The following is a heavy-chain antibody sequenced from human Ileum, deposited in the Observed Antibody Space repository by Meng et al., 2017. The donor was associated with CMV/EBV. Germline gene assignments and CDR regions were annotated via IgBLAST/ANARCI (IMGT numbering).Heavy chain of an antibody. CDR3: ARDWRVRYYYDSSGYSDTTTYYYYGMDV. J-gene: IGHJ6*02. CDR2: ISSSSSYI. V-gene: IGHV3-21*01. Sequence: GGSLRLSCAASGFTFSSYRMNWVRQAPGKGLEWVSSISSSSSYIYYADSVKGRFTISRDNAKNSLYLQMNSLRAEDPAVYYCARDWRVRYYYDSSGYSDTTTYYYYGMDVWGQGTTVTVSS. CDR1: GFTFSSYR. D-gene: IGHD3-22*01.